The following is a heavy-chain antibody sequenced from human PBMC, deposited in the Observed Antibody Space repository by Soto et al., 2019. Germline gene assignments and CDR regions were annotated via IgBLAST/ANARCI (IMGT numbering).Heavy chain of an antibody. CDR2: IWYDGSNK. V-gene: IGHV3-33*01. D-gene: IGHD2-21*02. CDR3: ARGPHHTVVTALDY. CDR1: GFIFSDYG. J-gene: IGHJ4*02. Sequence: QVQMVESGGGVVQPGRSLRLSCAASGFIFSDYGMHWVRQAPGKGLEWVAVIWYDGSNKYYVDSVKGRFTISRDKSKNTLFLQMNSLKAEDTAVYYCARGPHHTVVTALDYWGQGTLVTVSS.